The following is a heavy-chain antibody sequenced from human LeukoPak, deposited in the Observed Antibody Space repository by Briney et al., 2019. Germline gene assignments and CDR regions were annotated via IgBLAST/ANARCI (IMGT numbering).Heavy chain of an antibody. D-gene: IGHD6-13*01. J-gene: IGHJ5*02. V-gene: IGHV4-38-2*02. CDR2: IYHSGSI. CDR1: GFSISSGYY. CDR3: ARGDSSTWRGDHWFDP. Sequence: PSETLSLTCTVSGFSISSGYYWGWIRQPPGKGLEWIGIIYHSGSIYYNPSLKSRVTISVDTSKNQFSLKLSSVTAADTAVYYCARGDSSTWRGDHWFDPWGQGTLVTVSS.